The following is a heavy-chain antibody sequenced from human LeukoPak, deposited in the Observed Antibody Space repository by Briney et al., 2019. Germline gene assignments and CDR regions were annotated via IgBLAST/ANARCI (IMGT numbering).Heavy chain of an antibody. CDR1: GYTFTGYY. V-gene: IGHV1-2*02. Sequence: ASVKVSCKASGYTFTGYYMHWVRQAPGQGLEWMGWIYPNSGATKYAQKFQGRVTTTRDTSISTAYTELSGLRSDDTAVYYCGTLLSNGPFDYWGQGSLVTVSS. CDR2: IYPNSGAT. J-gene: IGHJ4*02. CDR3: GTLLSNGPFDY.